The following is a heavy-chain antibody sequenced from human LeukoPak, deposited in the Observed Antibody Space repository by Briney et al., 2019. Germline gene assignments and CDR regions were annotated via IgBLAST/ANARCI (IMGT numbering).Heavy chain of an antibody. V-gene: IGHV1-18*04. J-gene: IGHJ4*02. CDR2: ISAYNGNT. CDR1: GYTFTSYG. CDR3: ARIAVAGTKPYYFDY. D-gene: IGHD6-19*01. Sequence: ASVKVSCKASGYTFTSYGISWVRQAPGQGLEWMGWISAYNGNTNYAQKLQGRVTMTTDTSTSTAYMELRSLRSDGTAVYYCARIAVAGTKPYYFDYWGQGTLVTVSS.